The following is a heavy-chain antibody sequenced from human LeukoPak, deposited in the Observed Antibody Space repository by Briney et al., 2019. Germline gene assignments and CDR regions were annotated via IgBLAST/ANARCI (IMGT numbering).Heavy chain of an antibody. CDR3: ARWWHPGGYYYMDV. CDR1: GYTFTNYD. D-gene: IGHD2-15*01. V-gene: IGHV1-8*03. J-gene: IGHJ6*03. Sequence: ASVKVSCKASGYTFTNYDINWVRQAPGQGLEWVGWMNPNNGDTDYAQKFQGRVSITRNTSITTAYMELSSLRSEDTAVYYCARWWHPGGYYYMDVWGKGTTVTVSS. CDR2: MNPNNGDT.